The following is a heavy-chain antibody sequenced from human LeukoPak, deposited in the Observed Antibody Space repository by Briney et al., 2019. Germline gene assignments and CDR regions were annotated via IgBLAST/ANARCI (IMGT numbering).Heavy chain of an antibody. CDR1: GGSFSSYY. Sequence: SETLSLTCAVYGGSFSSYYWSWIRQPPGKGLEWIGEINHSGSTNYNPSLKSRVTISVVTSKNQFSLKLSCVTAADTAVYYCARHRDSSGWYGGLDYWGQGTLVTVSS. J-gene: IGHJ4*02. CDR2: INHSGST. D-gene: IGHD6-19*01. CDR3: ARHRDSSGWYGGLDY. V-gene: IGHV4-34*01.